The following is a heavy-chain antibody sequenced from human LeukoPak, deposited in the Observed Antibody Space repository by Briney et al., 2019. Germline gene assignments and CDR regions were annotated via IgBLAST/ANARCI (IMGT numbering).Heavy chain of an antibody. CDR2: ISAYNGNT. J-gene: IGHJ6*02. Sequence: ASVKVSCKASGYTFTSYGISWARQAPGQGLEWMGWISAYNGNTNYAQKLQGRVTMTTDTSTSTAYMELRSLRSDDTAVYYCARDHDILTGYYGMDVWGQGTTVTVSS. CDR1: GYTFTSYG. V-gene: IGHV1-18*01. CDR3: ARDHDILTGYYGMDV. D-gene: IGHD3-9*01.